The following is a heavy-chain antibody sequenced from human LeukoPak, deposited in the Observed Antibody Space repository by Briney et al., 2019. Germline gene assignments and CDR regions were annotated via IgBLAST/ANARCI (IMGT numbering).Heavy chain of an antibody. J-gene: IGHJ4*02. Sequence: GGSLRLSCAASGFTFSSYSMNWVRQAPGKGLEWVSAISGSGGSTYYADSVKGRFTISRDNSKNTLYLQMNSLRAEDTAVYYCARAYYYDSSGYRPFDYWGQGTLVTVSS. CDR3: ARAYYYDSSGYRPFDY. CDR2: ISGSGGST. D-gene: IGHD3-22*01. V-gene: IGHV3-23*01. CDR1: GFTFSSYS.